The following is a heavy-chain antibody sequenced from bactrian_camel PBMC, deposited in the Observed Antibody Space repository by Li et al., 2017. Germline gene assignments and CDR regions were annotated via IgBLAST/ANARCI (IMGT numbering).Heavy chain of an antibody. CDR2: IYTTGGVT. Sequence: HVQLVESGGGSVQAGGSLRLSCVTSGVTRNGLCVAWFRQAPGKEREGVAAIYTTGGVTNYAASVKGRFTISQGNAKNAVYLLMNDLKPEDTAMYYCAADRFGCLRGRTALDSTSAFDYWGQGTQVTVS. D-gene: IGHD1*01. V-gene: IGHV3S1*01. J-gene: IGHJ4*01. CDR3: AADRFGCLRGRTALDSTSAFDY. CDR1: GVTRNGLC.